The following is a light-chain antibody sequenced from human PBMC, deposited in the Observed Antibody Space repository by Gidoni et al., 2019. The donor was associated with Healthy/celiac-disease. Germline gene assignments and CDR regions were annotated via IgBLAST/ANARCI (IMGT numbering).Light chain of an antibody. V-gene: IGLV2-18*01. CDR1: SSDVGSYNR. Sequence: QSALTHPPSVSCSPGQSVTIPCTGTSSDVGSYNRFSWYQQPPGPAPKLMTYEVSNRPSGVPDRFSGSKSGNTASLTISGLQAEDEADYYCSLYTSSSVVFGGGTKLTVL. J-gene: IGLJ2*01. CDR3: SLYTSSSVV. CDR2: EVS.